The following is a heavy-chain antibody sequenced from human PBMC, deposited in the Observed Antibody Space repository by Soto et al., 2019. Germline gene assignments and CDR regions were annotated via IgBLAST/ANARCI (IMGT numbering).Heavy chain of an antibody. D-gene: IGHD1-1*01. V-gene: IGHV3-21*01. Sequence: SLRLSCAASGFTFSSYSMNWVRQAPGKGLEWVSSISSSSSYIYYADSVKGRFTISRDNAKNSLYLQMNSLRAEDTAVYYCARDRKTTGTTVRPFNWFDPWGQGTLVTVSS. CDR2: ISSSSSYI. CDR1: GFTFSSYS. J-gene: IGHJ5*02. CDR3: ARDRKTTGTTVRPFNWFDP.